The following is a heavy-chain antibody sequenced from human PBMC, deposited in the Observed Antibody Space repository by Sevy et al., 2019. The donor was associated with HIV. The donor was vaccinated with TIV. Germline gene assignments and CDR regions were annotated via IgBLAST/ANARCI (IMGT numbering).Heavy chain of an antibody. CDR2: VNPNGGGT. J-gene: IGHJ4*02. CDR3: SRSVFGSGTYLNDY. CDR1: GYSFTGYY. D-gene: IGHD3-10*01. V-gene: IGHV1-2*02. Sequence: ASVKVSCKASGYSFTGYYIHWVRQAPGQGLEWMGCVNPNGGGTNYAQKFQGRVTMTRDTSISTAYMDLTRLRSDDTAVYYCSRSVFGSGTYLNDYWGQGTLVTVSS.